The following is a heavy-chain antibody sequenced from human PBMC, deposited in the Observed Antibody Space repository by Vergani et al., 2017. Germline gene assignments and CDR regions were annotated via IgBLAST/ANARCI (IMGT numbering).Heavy chain of an antibody. Sequence: EVQLLESGGGLVQPGGSLRLSCAASGFTFSSYAMSWVRQAPGKGLEWVSAISGSGGSTYYADSVKGRFTISRDNSKNTLYLQMNSLRAEDTAVYYCAKRGALYYYDSSGYXNILGKVTDWYFDLWGRGTLVTVSS. CDR3: AKRGALYYYDSSGYXNILGKVTDWYFDL. V-gene: IGHV3-23*01. J-gene: IGHJ2*01. CDR2: ISGSGGST. CDR1: GFTFSSYA. D-gene: IGHD3-22*01.